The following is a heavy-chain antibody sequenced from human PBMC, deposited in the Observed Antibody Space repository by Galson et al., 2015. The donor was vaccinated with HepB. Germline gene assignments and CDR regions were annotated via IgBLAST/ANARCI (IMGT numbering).Heavy chain of an antibody. J-gene: IGHJ4*02. V-gene: IGHV4-39*01. CDR1: GGSISSDNYY. D-gene: IGHD3-10*01. CDR2: IYCTGTT. CDR3: VTEGHYYGSDDY. Sequence: LSLTCTVSGGSISSDNYYWGWIRQPPGMGLEWIGTIYCTGTTYYNPSLKSRVTISVDTSKNQFSLKLSSVSAADTAVYYCVTEGHYYGSDDYWGQGILVTVSS.